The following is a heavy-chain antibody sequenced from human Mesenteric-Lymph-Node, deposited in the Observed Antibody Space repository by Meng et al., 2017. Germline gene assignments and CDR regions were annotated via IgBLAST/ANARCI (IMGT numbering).Heavy chain of an antibody. J-gene: IGHJ3*02. Sequence: GESLKISCEASRFTFSSNAMNWVRQAPGKGLEWVSSISHSGGSIYYADSVKGRFTISRDNSKNTLYLQMNSLRAEDTAVYFCAKKTTGPNPFDIWGQGTMVTVSS. V-gene: IGHV3-23*01. CDR2: ISHSGGSI. D-gene: IGHD4-17*01. CDR3: AKKTTGPNPFDI. CDR1: RFTFSSNA.